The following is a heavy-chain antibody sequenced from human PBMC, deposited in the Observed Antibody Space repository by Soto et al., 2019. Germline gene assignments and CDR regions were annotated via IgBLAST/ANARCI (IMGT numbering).Heavy chain of an antibody. CDR2: INPNSGGT. CDR1: GYTFTGYY. V-gene: IGHV1-2*02. CDR3: ARDRGGYDFYYYYGMDV. Sequence: ASVKVSCKASGYTFTGYYMHWVRQAPGQGLEWMGWINPNSGGTNYAQKFQGRVTMTRDTSISTAYMELSRLRSDDTAVYYCARDRGGYDFYYYYGMDVWGQGTTVTV. D-gene: IGHD5-12*01. J-gene: IGHJ6*02.